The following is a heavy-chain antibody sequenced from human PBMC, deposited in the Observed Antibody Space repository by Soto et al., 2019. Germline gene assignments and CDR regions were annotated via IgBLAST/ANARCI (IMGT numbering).Heavy chain of an antibody. D-gene: IGHD1-26*01. V-gene: IGHV4-30-2*01. J-gene: IGHJ4*02. CDR3: ARGGGSDSFDY. CDR2: INHLETT. Sequence: LSLTCTVSGASVTFGGYSWSWIRQTPGKGLEWIGYINHLETTFYNPSFESRLTLSIDRAKNQFSLKLHSMSAADRAVYFCARGGGSDSFDYWGQGILVTVSS. CDR1: GASVTFGGYS.